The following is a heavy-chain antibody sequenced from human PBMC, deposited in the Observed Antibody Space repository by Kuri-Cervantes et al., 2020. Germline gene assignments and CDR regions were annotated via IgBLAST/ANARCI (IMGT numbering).Heavy chain of an antibody. CDR3: AVVPTYKYYYGMDV. CDR1: GFTFSSYA. Sequence: GESLKISCAASGFTFSSYAMSWVRQAPGKGLEWVSAISGSGGSTYYADSVKGRFTISRDNSKNTLYLQMNSLRAEDTAVYYCAVVPTYKYYYGMDVWGQGTTVTVSS. J-gene: IGHJ6*02. CDR2: ISGSGGST. D-gene: IGHD2-2*01. V-gene: IGHV3-23*01.